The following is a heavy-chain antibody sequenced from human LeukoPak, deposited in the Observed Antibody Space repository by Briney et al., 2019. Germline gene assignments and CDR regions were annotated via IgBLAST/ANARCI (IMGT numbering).Heavy chain of an antibody. Sequence: GGSLRLSCAASGFTFTGYPMHWVRQPPGKGLEWVAFIRYDGSNEYYADSVKGRFTISRDNSKNTLFLQMNSLRTEDTAVYYCARDERLLSFLKWGQGTLVTVSS. CDR1: GFTFTGYP. J-gene: IGHJ4*02. CDR2: IRYDGSNE. CDR3: ARDERLLSFLK. V-gene: IGHV3-30*02. D-gene: IGHD3-3*01.